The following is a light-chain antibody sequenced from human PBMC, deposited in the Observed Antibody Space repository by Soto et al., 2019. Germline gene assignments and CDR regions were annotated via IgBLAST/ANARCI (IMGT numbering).Light chain of an antibody. J-gene: IGKJ1*01. CDR1: QSVSSTY. CDR2: GAS. CDR3: HQRQSWPRT. Sequence: EVVLTQSPCTLSLSPGERATLSCRASQSVSSTYLAWYQQKPGQAPRLLIYGASNRATGIPDRFSGSGSGTDFTLTISDVQPEDFALYYCHQRQSWPRTFGQGTKVDIK. V-gene: IGKV3-20*01.